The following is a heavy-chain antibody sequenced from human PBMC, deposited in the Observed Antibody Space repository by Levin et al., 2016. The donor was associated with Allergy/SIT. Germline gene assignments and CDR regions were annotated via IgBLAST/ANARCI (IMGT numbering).Heavy chain of an antibody. D-gene: IGHD2-15*01. Sequence: VRQAPGKGLVWVSRINSDGSSTSYADSVKGRFTISRDNAKNTLYLQMNSLRAEDTAVYYCARADIGDIVVVVAATGYYGMDVWGQGTTVTVSS. CDR2: INSDGSST. CDR3: ARADIGDIVVVVAATGYYGMDV. J-gene: IGHJ6*02. V-gene: IGHV3-74*01.